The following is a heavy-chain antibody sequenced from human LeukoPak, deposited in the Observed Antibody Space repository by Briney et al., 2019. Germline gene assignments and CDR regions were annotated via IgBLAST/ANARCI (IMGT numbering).Heavy chain of an antibody. CDR2: IYYSGST. CDR1: GGSISSYY. D-gene: IGHD4-17*01. CDR3: ARVGDYVGYFDY. J-gene: IGHJ4*02. Sequence: SSETLSLTCTVSGGSISSYYWSWIRQPPGKGLEWIGYIYYSGSTNYNPSLQSRVTISVDTFKNQFSLKLSSVTAADTAVYYCARVGDYVGYFDYWGQGTLVTVSS. V-gene: IGHV4-59*01.